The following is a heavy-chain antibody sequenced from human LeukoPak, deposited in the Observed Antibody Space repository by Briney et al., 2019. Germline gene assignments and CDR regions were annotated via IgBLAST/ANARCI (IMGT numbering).Heavy chain of an antibody. CDR1: VYTFTSYG. V-gene: IGHV1-18*01. D-gene: IGHD5-12*01. Sequence: ASVKVSCKASVYTFTSYGISWVRQAPGQGLEWMGWISPYNFNTNYAQKFQGRVTMTRDTSISTAYMELSRLRSDDTAVYYCARDTPTMDWYFDLWGRGTLVTVSS. CDR2: ISPYNFNT. J-gene: IGHJ2*01. CDR3: ARDTPTMDWYFDL.